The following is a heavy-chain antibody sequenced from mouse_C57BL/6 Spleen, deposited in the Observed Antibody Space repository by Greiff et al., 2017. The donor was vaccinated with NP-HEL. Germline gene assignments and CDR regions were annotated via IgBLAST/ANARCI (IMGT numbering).Heavy chain of an antibody. Sequence: QVQLKQSGAELVKPGASVKISCKASGYAFSSYWMNWVKQRPGKGLEWIGQIYPGDGDTNYNGKFKGKATLTADKSSSTAYMQLSSLTSEDSAVYFCARRDYYGSPLAYWGQGTLVTVSA. CDR2: IYPGDGDT. D-gene: IGHD1-1*01. J-gene: IGHJ3*01. CDR1: GYAFSSYW. CDR3: ARRDYYGSPLAY. V-gene: IGHV1-80*01.